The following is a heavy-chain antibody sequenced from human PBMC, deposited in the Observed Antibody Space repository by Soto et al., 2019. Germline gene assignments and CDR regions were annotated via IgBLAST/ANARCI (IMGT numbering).Heavy chain of an antibody. CDR3: EKDTYYYDRSGYYTYDY. V-gene: IGHV3-30*18. J-gene: IGHJ4*02. CDR2: ISYDGSNK. Sequence: GGSLRLSCAASGFTFSSYGVHWVRQAPGKGLEWVAVISYDGSNKHYADSVKGRFTISRDNSKNTLDLQMNSLRAEDTAVYYCEKDTYYYDRSGYYTYDYWGQGTQVTVSS. D-gene: IGHD3-22*01. CDR1: GFTFSSYG.